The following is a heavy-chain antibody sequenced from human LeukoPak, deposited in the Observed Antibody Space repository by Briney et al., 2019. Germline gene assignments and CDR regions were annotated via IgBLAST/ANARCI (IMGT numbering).Heavy chain of an antibody. Sequence: GGSLRVSCAACGWTFSSYEMHWVRQAPGKGLEWVSYISSSCSTIYYADSVKGRFAISRDNAKNSLYLQMNSLRAEDTAVYYCARPSGGSGSYFGYWGQGTLVTVSS. J-gene: IGHJ4*02. V-gene: IGHV3-48*03. D-gene: IGHD3-10*01. CDR2: ISSSCSTI. CDR3: ARPSGGSGSYFGY. CDR1: GWTFSSYE.